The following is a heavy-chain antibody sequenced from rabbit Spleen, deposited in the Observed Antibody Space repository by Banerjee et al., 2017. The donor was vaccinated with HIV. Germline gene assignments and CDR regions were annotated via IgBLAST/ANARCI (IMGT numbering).Heavy chain of an antibody. Sequence: QSLEESGGDLVKPGASLTLTCIASGVSFSGNSYICWVRQAPGKGLEWIVCIDSGSSGFTYFANWAKGRFTISKTSSTAVTLQMTSLTAADTATYFCARDGAGGSYFALWGQGTLVTVS. CDR1: GVSFSGNSY. CDR2: IDSGSSGFT. V-gene: IGHV1S40*01. CDR3: ARDGAGGSYFAL. J-gene: IGHJ3*01. D-gene: IGHD8-1*01.